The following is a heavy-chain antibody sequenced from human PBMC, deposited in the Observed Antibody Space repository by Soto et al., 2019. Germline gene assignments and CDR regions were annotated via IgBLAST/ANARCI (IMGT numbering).Heavy chain of an antibody. CDR3: ARDGEHNIVLVVYAIRDYDYVMDV. CDR2: ISAYKGNT. Sequence: ASVKVSCKASGYTFTSYGISWVRQAPGKRLEWIGGISAYKGNTNYAQKHQGSVTMTTDTSTSTAYMELRSLRSDDTAVYYCARDGEHNIVLVVYAIRDYDYVMDVWGQGTTVTVSS. CDR1: GYTFTSYG. V-gene: IGHV1-18*01. J-gene: IGHJ6*02. D-gene: IGHD2-8*01.